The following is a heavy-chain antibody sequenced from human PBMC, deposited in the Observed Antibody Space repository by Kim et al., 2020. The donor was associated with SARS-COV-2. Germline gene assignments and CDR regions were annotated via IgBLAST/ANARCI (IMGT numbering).Heavy chain of an antibody. D-gene: IGHD3-22*01. J-gene: IGHJ6*02. Sequence: SVKVSCKAAGGTFYNYAITWVRQAPGQGLEWMGGIIHFSGVTNYAQKFQGRVTITADESTSTVYMEMSSPRSEDTAVYYCAKVLGDSSGYYPHYYGLDVWGQGTAVTVSS. CDR3: AKVLGDSSGYYPHYYGLDV. V-gene: IGHV1-69*13. CDR2: IIHFSGVT. CDR1: GGTFYNYA.